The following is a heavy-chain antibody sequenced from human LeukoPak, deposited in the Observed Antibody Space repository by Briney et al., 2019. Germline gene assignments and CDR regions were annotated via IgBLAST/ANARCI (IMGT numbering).Heavy chain of an antibody. D-gene: IGHD1-26*01. J-gene: IGHJ3*02. CDR3: ARAVVGSYLDAFDI. CDR1: GFTFSSYS. Sequence: GGSLRLSCAASGFTFSSYSMNWVRQAPGKGLEWVSSISSSSSYIYYADSVKGRFTISRDNAKNSLYLQMNSLRAEDTAVYYCARAVVGSYLDAFDIWGQGTMVTVSS. CDR2: ISSSSSYI. V-gene: IGHV3-21*01.